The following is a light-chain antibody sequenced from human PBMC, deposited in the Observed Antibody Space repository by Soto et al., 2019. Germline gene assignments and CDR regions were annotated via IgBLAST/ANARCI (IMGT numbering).Light chain of an antibody. CDR2: DVN. CDR1: STDVGNYNY. V-gene: IGLV2-8*01. CDR3: SSYAGSNNWV. Sequence: QSALTQPLSASGSPGQSLTISCTGTSTDVGNYNYVSWYQQHPGKAPKLMISDVNRRPSGVPDRFSGSKSGNTASLTVFELQAEDEADYYCSSYAGSNNWVFGGGTQLTVL. J-gene: IGLJ2*01.